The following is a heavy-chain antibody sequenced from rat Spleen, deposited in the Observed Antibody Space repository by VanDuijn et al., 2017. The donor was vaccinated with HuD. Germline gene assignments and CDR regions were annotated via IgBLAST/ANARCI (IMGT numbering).Heavy chain of an antibody. CDR2: ISYDGTAT. CDR3: VRQWDY. J-gene: IGHJ2*01. CDR1: GLSFSNYD. V-gene: IGHV5-25*01. Sequence: EVQLVESGGGLVQPGRSMKLSCAASGLSFSNYDMAWVRQAPTKGLEWVASISYDGTATYYRDSVKGRFTLSRDNAKSTLYLQIDSLRSEDTATYYCVRQWDYWGQGVMVTVSS.